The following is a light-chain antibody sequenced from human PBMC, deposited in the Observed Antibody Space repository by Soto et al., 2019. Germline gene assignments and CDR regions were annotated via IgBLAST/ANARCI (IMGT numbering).Light chain of an antibody. V-gene: IGLV2-14*01. CDR3: SSYTSAGTLV. CDR2: EVR. CDR1: SSDVGGYNY. J-gene: IGLJ2*01. Sequence: QSALTQPASVSGSPGQSITISCTGTSSDVGGYNYVSWYQQHPGKAPKLMIYEVRNRPSGISNRFSGSKSGYTASLTISGLQAEDEADYYCSSYTSAGTLVFGGGTKLTAL.